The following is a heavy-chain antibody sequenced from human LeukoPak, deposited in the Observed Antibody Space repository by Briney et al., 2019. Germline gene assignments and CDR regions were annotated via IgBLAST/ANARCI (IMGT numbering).Heavy chain of an antibody. V-gene: IGHV4-59*01. D-gene: IGHD3-22*01. Sequence: SETLSLTCTVSGGSFRTYYRSWIPQPPGEGLEWMGHIYYSGSTDYNPSLKSRVTMSLDTSKSQFSLNLNSVTAADTAVYYCARAVITFGAAVAKGFDCWGQGTLVTVSS. CDR3: ARAVITFGAAVAKGFDC. J-gene: IGHJ4*02. CDR1: GGSFRTYY. CDR2: IYYSGST.